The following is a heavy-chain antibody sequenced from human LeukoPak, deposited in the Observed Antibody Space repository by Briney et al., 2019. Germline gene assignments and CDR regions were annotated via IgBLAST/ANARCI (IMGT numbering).Heavy chain of an antibody. D-gene: IGHD3-3*01. J-gene: IGHJ5*02. CDR1: GFTFSSYA. V-gene: IGHV3-23*01. CDR3: AKGVSIFGVVHFNWFDP. Sequence: GGSLRLSCAASGFTFSSYAMSWVRQAPGKGLEWVSAISGSGGSTYYADSVKGRFTISRDNSKNTLYLLMNSLRAEDTAVYYCAKGVSIFGVVHFNWFDPWGQGTLVTVSS. CDR2: ISGSGGST.